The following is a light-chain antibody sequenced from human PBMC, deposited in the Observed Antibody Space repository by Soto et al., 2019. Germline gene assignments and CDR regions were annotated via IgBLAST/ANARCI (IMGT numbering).Light chain of an antibody. CDR3: SSYTSSSTLV. CDR1: SSDVGGYNY. V-gene: IGLV2-8*01. Sequence: QSALTQPPSASGSPGQSVAISCTGTSSDVGGYNYVSWYQQHPGKAPKLMIYEVNKRPSGVPDRFSGSKSGNTASLIISGLQAEDEADYYCSSYTSSSTLVFGGVTKLTVL. CDR2: EVN. J-gene: IGLJ2*01.